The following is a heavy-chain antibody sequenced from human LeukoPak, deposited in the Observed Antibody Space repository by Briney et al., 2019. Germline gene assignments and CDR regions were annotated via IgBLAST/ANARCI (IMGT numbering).Heavy chain of an antibody. V-gene: IGHV4-34*01. CDR3: ARDQANCYNT. CDR2: INHSGST. CDR1: GGSFSGYY. Sequence: SETLSLTCAVYGGSFSGYYWSWIRQPPGKGLEWIGEINHSGSTNYNPSLKSRVTISVDTSKNQFSLKLSSVTAADTAVYYCARDQANCYNTWGQGTLVTVSS. J-gene: IGHJ5*02. D-gene: IGHD2-2*02.